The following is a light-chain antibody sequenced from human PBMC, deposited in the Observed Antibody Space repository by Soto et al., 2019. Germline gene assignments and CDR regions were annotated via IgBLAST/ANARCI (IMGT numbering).Light chain of an antibody. Sequence: EILFTQSPGTLSLSPGERATLSCRASQSVSSSYLAWYQQKPGQPPRLLIYGASSRDTGIPDRFSGSGSGTDFTLTISRLEPEDFAVFYCQHYDSLPITFGQGTKVDIK. CDR2: GAS. CDR3: QHYDSLPIT. J-gene: IGKJ1*01. V-gene: IGKV3-20*01. CDR1: QSVSSSY.